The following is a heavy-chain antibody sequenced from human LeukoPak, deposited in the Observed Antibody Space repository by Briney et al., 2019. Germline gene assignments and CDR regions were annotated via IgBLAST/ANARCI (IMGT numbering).Heavy chain of an antibody. D-gene: IGHD6-13*01. J-gene: IGHJ4*02. CDR2: ISSSGNT. CDR1: GFTFSRSA. V-gene: IGHV3-23*01. CDR3: VKGRISEDGLDL. Sequence: GGSLRLSCAASGFTFSRSAMTWVRQTPGKGLDWVSSISSSGNTYYADSVKGRFTISRDNSKNMLYPQMNSLRAEDTAVYYCVKGRISEDGLDLWGQGTLVTVSS.